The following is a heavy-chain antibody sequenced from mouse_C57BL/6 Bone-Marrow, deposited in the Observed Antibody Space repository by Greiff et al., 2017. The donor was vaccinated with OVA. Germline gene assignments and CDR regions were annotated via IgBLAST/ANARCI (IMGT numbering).Heavy chain of an antibody. J-gene: IGHJ3*01. V-gene: IGHV5-9-1*02. CDR3: TRDGGGYSKGDWFAY. CDR1: GFTFSSYA. D-gene: IGHD2-5*01. CDR2: ISSGGDYI. Sequence: EVKVVESGEGLVKPGGSLKLSCAASGFTFSSYAMSWVRQTPEQRLEWVAYISSGGDYIYYADTVKGRFTISRDNARNTLYLQMSSLKSEDTAMYYCTRDGGGYSKGDWFAYWGQGTLVTVSA.